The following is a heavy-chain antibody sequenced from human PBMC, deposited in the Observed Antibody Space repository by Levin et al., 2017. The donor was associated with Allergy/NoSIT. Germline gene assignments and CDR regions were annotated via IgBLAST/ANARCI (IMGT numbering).Heavy chain of an antibody. CDR3: ARAIRDGSAYFPQ. J-gene: IGHJ4*02. D-gene: IGHD2/OR15-2a*01. CDR2: INPKTGGT. Sequence: ASVKVSCQASGYSFTDWYIHWVREAPGHGLEWMGWINPKTGGTNYAQAFRGRVIMTSDMSTSTVYMHLSGLTVADTGRFYCARAIRDGSAYFPQWGQGTLVTVS. V-gene: IGHV1-2*02. CDR1: GYSFTDWY.